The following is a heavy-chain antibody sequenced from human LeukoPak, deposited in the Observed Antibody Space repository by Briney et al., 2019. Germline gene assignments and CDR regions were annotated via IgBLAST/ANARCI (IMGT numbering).Heavy chain of an antibody. CDR2: ISGSGGST. Sequence: GSLRLPCAASGFTFSSYAMSWVRQAPGKGLEWVSAISGSGGSTYYANSVKGRFTISRDNSKNTLYLQMNSLRAEDTAVYYCAASEYSSDFDYWGQGTLVTVSS. V-gene: IGHV3-23*01. D-gene: IGHD2/OR15-2a*01. CDR1: GFTFSSYA. CDR3: AASEYSSDFDY. J-gene: IGHJ4*02.